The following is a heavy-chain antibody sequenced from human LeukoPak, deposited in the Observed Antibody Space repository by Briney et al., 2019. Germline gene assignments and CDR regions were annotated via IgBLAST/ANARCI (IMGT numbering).Heavy chain of an antibody. Sequence: PGGSLRLSCAASGFTFSSYWISWVRQAPGKGLEWVANIKQDGSEKFYVDSVKGRFTISRDNAKNSLYLQMNSLRAEDTAVYYCARVQVRGVIPDYYYYMDVWGKGTTVTVSS. CDR1: GFTFSSYW. J-gene: IGHJ6*03. CDR2: IKQDGSEK. V-gene: IGHV3-7*01. D-gene: IGHD3-10*01. CDR3: ARVQVRGVIPDYYYYMDV.